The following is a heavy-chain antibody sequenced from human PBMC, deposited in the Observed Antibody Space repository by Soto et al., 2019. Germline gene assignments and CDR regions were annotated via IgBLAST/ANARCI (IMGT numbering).Heavy chain of an antibody. CDR3: ARVPHNFNWVPDGLDV. CDR1: GNIFTSNG. D-gene: IGHD3-9*01. V-gene: IGHV1-18*04. Sequence: QVQLVQSGAEVKKPGASVKVSCKASGNIFTSNGFSWVRQAPGQGPEWMGWISAYNGNTNYVQKFQGRVTMTTDTSTRTAYMELRSLRSDDTAVYYWARVPHNFNWVPDGLDVWGQGTTVIVSS. CDR2: ISAYNGNT. J-gene: IGHJ6*02.